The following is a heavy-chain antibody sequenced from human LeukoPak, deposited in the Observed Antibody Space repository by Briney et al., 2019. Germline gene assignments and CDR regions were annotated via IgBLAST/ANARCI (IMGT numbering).Heavy chain of an antibody. CDR3: ARLGNREQLVH. CDR1: GGSISSYY. CDR2: IYYSGST. D-gene: IGHD6-13*01. J-gene: IGHJ4*02. V-gene: IGHV4-59*08. Sequence: SETLSLPCTVSGGSISSYYWRWIRQPPGKGLEWIGYIYYSGSTIYNPSLKSRVTISVDTSKNQFSLKLSSVTAADTAVYYCARLGNREQLVHWGQGTLVTVSS.